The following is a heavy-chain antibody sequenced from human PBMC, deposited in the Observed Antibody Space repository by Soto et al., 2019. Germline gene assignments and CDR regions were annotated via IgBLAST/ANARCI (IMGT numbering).Heavy chain of an antibody. J-gene: IGHJ4*02. Sequence: TSDTLSLTSSVSGGSISSIGFSWIWILQPPGKGLEWIGYIFHSGNTYYNPSLRGRVTISIDASNNRFSLQLSSLTVADTAVYYCARTSMTRQGPPLLWGQGTLVTVSS. CDR2: IFHSGNT. CDR1: GGSISSIGFS. V-gene: IGHV4-30-2*01. CDR3: ARTSMTRQGPPLL. D-gene: IGHD5-18*01.